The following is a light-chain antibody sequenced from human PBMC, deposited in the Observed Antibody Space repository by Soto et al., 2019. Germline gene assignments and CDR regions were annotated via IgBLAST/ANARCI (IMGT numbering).Light chain of an antibody. CDR1: SSDVGGYNY. Sequence: QSALTQPASVSGSPGQSITISCTGTSSDVGGYNYVSWYQQHPGKAPKLMIYDVSNRPSGVSNRFSGSKSGNTASLTISGLLAEDDADYYCSSYTSSSTLEVFGGGTKVTVL. CDR2: DVS. J-gene: IGLJ3*02. CDR3: SSYTSSSTLEV. V-gene: IGLV2-14*01.